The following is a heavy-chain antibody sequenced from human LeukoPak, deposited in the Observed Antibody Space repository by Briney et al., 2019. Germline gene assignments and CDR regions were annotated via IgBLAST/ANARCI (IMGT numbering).Heavy chain of an antibody. V-gene: IGHV4-34*01. J-gene: IGHJ3*02. CDR3: AGSNYNSQGNAFDI. CDR2: INHSGST. CDR1: GGSFSGYY. Sequence: SETLSLTCAVYGGSFSGYYWSWIRQPPGKGLEWIGEINHSGSTNYNPSLKSRVTISLDTSKNQFSLKLSSVTAADTAVYYCAGSNYNSQGNAFDIWDQGTMVTVSS. D-gene: IGHD3-10*01.